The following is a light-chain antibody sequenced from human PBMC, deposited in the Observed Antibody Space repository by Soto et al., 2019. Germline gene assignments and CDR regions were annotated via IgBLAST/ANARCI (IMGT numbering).Light chain of an antibody. V-gene: IGKV1-8*01. CDR2: AAS. J-gene: IGKJ1*01. CDR1: QPISNY. CDR3: QHYYTYPWT. Sequence: AIRMTQSPSSLSASTGDRVTITCRASQPISNYLVWYQQKPGKAPTVLIHAASTLQSGVSSRFSGSGSGTDFTLTISRLQSEDFATYYCQHYYTYPWTFGQVTKVEV.